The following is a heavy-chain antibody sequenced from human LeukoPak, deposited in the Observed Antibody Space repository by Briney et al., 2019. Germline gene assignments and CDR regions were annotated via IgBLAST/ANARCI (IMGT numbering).Heavy chain of an antibody. J-gene: IGHJ5*02. D-gene: IGHD3-10*01. CDR1: GGSFSGYY. Sequence: PSETLSLTCAVYGGSFSGYYWSWIRQPPGKGLEWIGEINHSGSTNYNPSLKSRVTISVDTSKNQFSLRLSSVTAADTAVYYCARGGNYYGSGSYYNGWFDPWGQGTLVTVSS. CDR3: ARGGNYYGSGSYYNGWFDP. V-gene: IGHV4-34*01. CDR2: INHSGST.